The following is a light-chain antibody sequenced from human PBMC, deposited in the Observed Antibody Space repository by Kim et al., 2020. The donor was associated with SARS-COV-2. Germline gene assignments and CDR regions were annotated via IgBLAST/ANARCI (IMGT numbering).Light chain of an antibody. J-gene: IGLJ3*02. V-gene: IGLV1-44*01. CDR1: NSNIGANT. CDR3: ATWDDSLNAWV. Sequence: ELTQPPSASGTPGQRVTIPCSGGNSNIGANTVNWYQQFPGTAPKLLIYANDRRPSGVPDRFSVSQSGTSASLAISGLQSEDEADYYCATWDDSLNAWV. CDR2: AND.